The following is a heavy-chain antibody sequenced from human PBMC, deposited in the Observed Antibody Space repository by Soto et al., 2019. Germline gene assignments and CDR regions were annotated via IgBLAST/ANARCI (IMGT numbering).Heavy chain of an antibody. CDR1: GFSLSTSGVG. J-gene: IGHJ5*02. D-gene: IGHD3-10*01. V-gene: IGHV2-5*01. Sequence: SGPTLVNPTQTLTLTCTFSGFSLSTSGVGVGWIRQPPGKALEWLALIYWNDDKRYSPSLKSRLTITKDTSKNQVVLTMTNMDPADTATYYCAHYGSGSYYKSLNWFDPWGQGTLVTVSS. CDR3: AHYGSGSYYKSLNWFDP. CDR2: IYWNDDK.